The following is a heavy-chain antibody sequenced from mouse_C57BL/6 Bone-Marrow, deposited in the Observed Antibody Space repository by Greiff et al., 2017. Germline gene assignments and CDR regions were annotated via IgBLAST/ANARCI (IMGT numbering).Heavy chain of an antibody. CDR1: GFTFSDYG. Sequence: DVMLVVSGGGLVQPGGSLKLSCAASGFTFSDYGMAWVRQAPRKGPAWVAFISNLAYSIYYADTVTGRFTIARENAKNTLYLEMSSLRSEDTAMYYCARRITTVVAEDYAMDYWGQGTSVTVSS. CDR2: ISNLAYSI. J-gene: IGHJ4*01. CDR3: ARRITTVVAEDYAMDY. V-gene: IGHV5-15*04. D-gene: IGHD1-1*01.